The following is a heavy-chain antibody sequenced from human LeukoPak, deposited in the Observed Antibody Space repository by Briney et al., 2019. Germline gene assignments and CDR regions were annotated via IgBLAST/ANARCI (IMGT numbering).Heavy chain of an antibody. Sequence: GGSLRLSCAASRFTFISYSMSWVRQAPGKGLDWVSAISGSGGSTYYADSVKGRFTISRDNSKNTLYLQMNSLRAEDTAVYYCAKDSSGWYTGDWFDPWGQGTLVTVSS. CDR2: ISGSGGST. D-gene: IGHD6-19*01. V-gene: IGHV3-23*01. CDR3: AKDSSGWYTGDWFDP. J-gene: IGHJ5*02. CDR1: RFTFISYS.